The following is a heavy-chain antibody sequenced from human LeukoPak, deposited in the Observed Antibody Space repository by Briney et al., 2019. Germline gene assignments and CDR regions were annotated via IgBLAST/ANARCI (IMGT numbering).Heavy chain of an antibody. CDR3: AKANWVSNADAVW. J-gene: IGHJ4*02. D-gene: IGHD3-16*01. CDR1: GFSFSTYA. CDR2: IRGSGET. V-gene: IGHV3-23*01. Sequence: QTGGSLRLSCAASGFSFSTYAMSWVRQAPARGPEWVSSIRGSGETFYADSVKGRFTLSRDDSRNTVYLQLNNLRVEDTAIYYCAKANWVSNADAVWWGQGTQVTVSS.